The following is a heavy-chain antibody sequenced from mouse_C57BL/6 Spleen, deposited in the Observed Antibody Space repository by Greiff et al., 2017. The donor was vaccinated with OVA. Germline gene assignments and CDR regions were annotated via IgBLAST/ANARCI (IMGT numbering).Heavy chain of an antibody. J-gene: IGHJ3*01. Sequence: VQLQQPGAELVKPGASVKLSCKSSGYTFPSYWMQWVKQRPGQGLEWIGEIDPSDSYPNYNQKFKGKATLTVDTSSSTAYMQLSSLTSEDSAVYCCARSGSSPWFAYWGQGTLVTVSA. D-gene: IGHD1-1*01. CDR1: GYTFPSYW. CDR2: IDPSDSYP. V-gene: IGHV1-50*01. CDR3: ARSGSSPWFAY.